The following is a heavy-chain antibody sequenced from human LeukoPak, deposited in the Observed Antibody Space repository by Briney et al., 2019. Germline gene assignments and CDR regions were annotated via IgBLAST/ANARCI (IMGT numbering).Heavy chain of an antibody. CDR2: IKQDGSEK. V-gene: IGHV3-7*01. Sequence: GGSLRLSCAASGFTFSSYSMNWVRQAPGKGLEWVANIKQDGSEKYYVDSVKGRFTISRDNAKNSLYLQMNSLRAEDTAVYYCARGRVGAIREDYWGQGTLVTVSS. D-gene: IGHD1-26*01. CDR1: GFTFSSYS. CDR3: ARGRVGAIREDY. J-gene: IGHJ4*02.